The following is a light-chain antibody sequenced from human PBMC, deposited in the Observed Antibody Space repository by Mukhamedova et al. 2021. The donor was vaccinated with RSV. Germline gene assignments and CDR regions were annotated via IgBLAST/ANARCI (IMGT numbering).Light chain of an antibody. CDR1: SSDVGGYNY. CDR3: SSYAGSNMGV. Sequence: TGTSSDVGGYNYVSWYQQHPGKAPKPMIYEVSKRPSGVPDRFSGSKSGNTASLTVSGLQAEDEADYYCSSYAGSNMGVFGGGTKL. CDR2: EVS. J-gene: IGLJ2*01. V-gene: IGLV2-8*01.